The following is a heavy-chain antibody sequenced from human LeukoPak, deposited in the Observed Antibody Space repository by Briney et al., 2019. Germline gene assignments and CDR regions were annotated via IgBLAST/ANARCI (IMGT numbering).Heavy chain of an antibody. CDR2: ISGSGGST. D-gene: IGHD5-18*01. CDR1: GFTFSSYA. J-gene: IGHJ4*02. V-gene: IGHV3-23*01. Sequence: PGGSLRLSCAASGFTFSSYAMSWVRQAAGKGLEWVSAISGSGGSTYYADSVKGRFTISRDNSKNTLYLQMNSLRAEDTAVYHCAKDWADTAMVPYWGQGTLVTVSS. CDR3: AKDWADTAMVPY.